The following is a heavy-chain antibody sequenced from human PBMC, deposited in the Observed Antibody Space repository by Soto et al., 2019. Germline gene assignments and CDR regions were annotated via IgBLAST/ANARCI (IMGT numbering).Heavy chain of an antibody. CDR3: ARDGWGGIAARSYFDY. J-gene: IGHJ4*02. CDR2: ISYDGSNK. D-gene: IGHD6-6*01. V-gene: IGHV3-30-3*01. CDR1: GFTFSSYA. Sequence: QVQLVESGGGVVQPGRSLRLSCAASGFTFSSYAMHWVRQAPGKGLEWVGVISYDGSNKYYADSVKGRFTISRDNSKNTLYLQMNSLRAEDTAVYYCARDGWGGIAARSYFDYWGQGTLVTVSS.